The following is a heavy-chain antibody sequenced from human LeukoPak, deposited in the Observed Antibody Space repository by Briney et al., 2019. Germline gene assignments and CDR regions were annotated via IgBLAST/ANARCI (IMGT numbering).Heavy chain of an antibody. Sequence: PGGSLRLSCAASGFTFSNYAMHWVRQAPGKGLEWVAVIWYDGSNKFYADSAKGRFTISRDNAKNSLYLQMNSLRAEDTAVYYCARDLSSVTTSYYYYGMDVWGQGTTVTVSS. CDR2: IWYDGSNK. CDR3: ARDLSSVTTSYYYYGMDV. CDR1: GFTFSNYA. D-gene: IGHD4-11*01. V-gene: IGHV3-33*01. J-gene: IGHJ6*02.